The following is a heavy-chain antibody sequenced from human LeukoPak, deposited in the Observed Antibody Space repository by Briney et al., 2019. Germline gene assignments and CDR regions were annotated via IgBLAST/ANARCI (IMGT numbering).Heavy chain of an antibody. CDR3: ARVGYDASYYFDY. CDR1: VFTVSSNY. Sequence: PGGSLRLSCAASVFTVSSNYMSWVRQAPGKGLEWVSVIYSGGSTYYADSVKGRFTISRDNSKNTLYLQMNSLRAEDTAVYYCARVGYDASYYFDYWGQGTLVTVSS. V-gene: IGHV3-53*01. J-gene: IGHJ4*02. D-gene: IGHD3-16*01. CDR2: IYSGGST.